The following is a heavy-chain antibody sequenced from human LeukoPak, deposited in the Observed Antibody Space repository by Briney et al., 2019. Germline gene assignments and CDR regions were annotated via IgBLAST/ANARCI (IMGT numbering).Heavy chain of an antibody. J-gene: IGHJ4*02. D-gene: IGHD6-6*01. CDR2: IYYSGST. CDR3: AGGPDSSSSPYFDY. V-gene: IGHV4-30-4*01. CDR1: GGSISSGDYY. Sequence: SETLSLTCTVSGGSISSGDYYWSWIRQPPGKGLEWIGYIYYSGSTYYNPSLKSRVTISVDTSKNQFSLKLSSVTAADTAVYYCAGGPDSSSSPYFDYWGQGTLVTVS.